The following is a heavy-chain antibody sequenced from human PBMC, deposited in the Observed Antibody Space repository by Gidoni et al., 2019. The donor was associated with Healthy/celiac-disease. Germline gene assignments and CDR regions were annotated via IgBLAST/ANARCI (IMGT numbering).Heavy chain of an antibody. V-gene: IGHV4-34*01. D-gene: IGHD3-10*01. CDR2: INHSGST. J-gene: IGHJ3*02. CDR1: GGSFSGYY. Sequence: QVQLQQWGAGLLKPSETLSLTCAVYGGSFSGYYWSWIRQPPGKGLEWIGEINHSGSTNYNPSLKSRVTISVDTSKNQFSLKLSSVTAADTAVYYCASLSYYYGSGSFPDAFDIWGQGTMVTVSS. CDR3: ASLSYYYGSGSFPDAFDI.